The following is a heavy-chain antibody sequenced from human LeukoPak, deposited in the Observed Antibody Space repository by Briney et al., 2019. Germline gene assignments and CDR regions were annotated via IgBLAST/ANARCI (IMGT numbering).Heavy chain of an antibody. CDR1: GGSISSYY. CDR3: ARFRGIAAVGYYFDY. V-gene: IGHV4-59*01. Sequence: SETLSLTCTVSGGSISSYYWSRIRQPPGKGLEWIGYIYYSGSTNYNPSLKSRVTISVDTSKNQFSLKLSSVTAADTAVYYCARFRGIAAVGYYFDYWGQGTLVTVSS. D-gene: IGHD6-13*01. CDR2: IYYSGST. J-gene: IGHJ4*02.